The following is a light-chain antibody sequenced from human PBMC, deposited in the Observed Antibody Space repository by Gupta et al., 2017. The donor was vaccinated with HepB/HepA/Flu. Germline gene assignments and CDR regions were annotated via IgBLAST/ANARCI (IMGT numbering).Light chain of an antibody. CDR2: YDD. Sequence: QPVLTQPASVSEAPGQRVTISFSGSSSNIGNYAVNWYQQLPGKAPKLLISYDDPLYSGVSDRFSGSKSGTSGSLAISGLQSEDEADYYCAAWDDSLNGVAFGGGTKLTVL. CDR1: SSNIGNYA. CDR3: AAWDDSLNGVA. J-gene: IGLJ2*01. V-gene: IGLV1-36*01.